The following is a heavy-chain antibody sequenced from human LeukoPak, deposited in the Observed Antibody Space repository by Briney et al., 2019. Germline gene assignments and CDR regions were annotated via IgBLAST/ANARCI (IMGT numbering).Heavy chain of an antibody. D-gene: IGHD6-19*01. CDR1: GYTFTSYY. J-gene: IGHJ1*01. Sequence: ASVKVSCKASGYTFTSYYMHWVRQAPGQGLEWMGIINPSGGSTGYAQKFQGRVTMTRDTSTSTVYMELSSLRSEDTAVYYCARYSVAGTGSEYFQHRGQGTLVTVSS. CDR2: INPSGGST. CDR3: ARYSVAGTGSEYFQH. V-gene: IGHV1-46*01.